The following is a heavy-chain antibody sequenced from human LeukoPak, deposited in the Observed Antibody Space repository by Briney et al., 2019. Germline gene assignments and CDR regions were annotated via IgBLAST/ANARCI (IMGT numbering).Heavy chain of an antibody. D-gene: IGHD5-18*01. CDR1: GYSFSDYW. CDR2: IYPGDSDT. Sequence: GASLKISCKGSGYSFSDYWIAWVRQMAGKRLEWMGIIYPGDSDTRYSPSFQGQVTISADKSISTAYLQWSSLKASDTAMYYCARGYYYFDYWGQGTLVTVSS. CDR3: ARGYYYFDY. V-gene: IGHV5-51*01. J-gene: IGHJ4*02.